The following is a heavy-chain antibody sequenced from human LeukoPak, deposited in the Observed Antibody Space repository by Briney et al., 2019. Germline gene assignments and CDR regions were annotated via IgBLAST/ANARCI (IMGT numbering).Heavy chain of an antibody. D-gene: IGHD4-17*01. CDR3: ASGSGDYGDPFDY. J-gene: IGHJ4*02. CDR2: IYSGGST. Sequence: GGSLRLSCAASGFTVSSNYMSWVRQAPGKGLEWVSVIYSGGSTYYADSVRGRFTISRDNAKNTLYLQMNSLRAEDTAVYYCASGSGDYGDPFDYWGQGTLVTVSS. CDR1: GFTVSSNY. V-gene: IGHV3-53*01.